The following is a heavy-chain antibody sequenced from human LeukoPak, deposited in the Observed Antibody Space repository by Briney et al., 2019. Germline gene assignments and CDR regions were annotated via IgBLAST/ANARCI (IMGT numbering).Heavy chain of an antibody. J-gene: IGHJ4*02. CDR1: GFNFSSYW. CDR2: IVEDGSES. CDR3: ARDPTRRFDL. V-gene: IGHV3-7*01. Sequence: PGGPLRLSCATSGFNFSSYWMTWVRQAPGKEQERVVGIVEDGSESYYLGSVKGRFTFSRDNDKNSLSLQMNSLRGEDTAVYYCARDPTRRFDLWGQGTLVTVSS.